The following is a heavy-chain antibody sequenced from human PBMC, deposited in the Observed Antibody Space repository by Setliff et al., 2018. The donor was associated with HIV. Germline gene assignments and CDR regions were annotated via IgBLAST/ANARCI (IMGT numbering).Heavy chain of an antibody. CDR3: SRASDPSHRMPPTNYYYYMDV. Sequence: PGESLKISCKGSGYGFTTYWIAWVRQMPGNGLEWMGIIYPGDSDTRYSPSFQGQVTISADKSISTAYLQWSSLRASDTAVYYCSRASDPSHRMPPTNYYYYMDVWGKGTKVTVSS. J-gene: IGHJ6*03. V-gene: IGHV5-51*01. CDR1: GYGFTTYW. CDR2: IYPGDSDT. D-gene: IGHD2-2*01.